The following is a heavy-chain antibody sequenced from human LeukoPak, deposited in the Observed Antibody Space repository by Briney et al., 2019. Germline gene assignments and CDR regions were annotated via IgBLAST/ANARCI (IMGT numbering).Heavy chain of an antibody. V-gene: IGHV3-48*01. D-gene: IGHD3-16*01. CDR3: ARNPRLIWDLYFDY. CDR1: GFTFSSYS. Sequence: PGGSLRLSCAASGFTFSSYSMMWVRQAPGKGLEWVSYISSSSTTIHYADSVKGRFTISRDNAKNSVYLQMNSLRAEDTAVYYCARNPRLIWDLYFDYWGQGTLVTVSS. CDR2: ISSSSTTI. J-gene: IGHJ4*02.